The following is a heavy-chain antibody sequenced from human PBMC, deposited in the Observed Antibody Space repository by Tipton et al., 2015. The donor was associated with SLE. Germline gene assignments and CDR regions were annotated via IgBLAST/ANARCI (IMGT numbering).Heavy chain of an antibody. Sequence: GLVKPSETLSLTCTVSGGSISSYYWSWIRQPPGKGLEWIGEINHSGSTNYNPSLKSRVTISVDTSKNQFSLKLSSVTAADTAVYYCARWLVVAEGPYYYYYGMDVWGQGTTVTVSS. D-gene: IGHD6-19*01. J-gene: IGHJ6*02. V-gene: IGHV4-59*01. CDR1: GGSISSYY. CDR3: ARWLVVAEGPYYYYYGMDV. CDR2: INHSGST.